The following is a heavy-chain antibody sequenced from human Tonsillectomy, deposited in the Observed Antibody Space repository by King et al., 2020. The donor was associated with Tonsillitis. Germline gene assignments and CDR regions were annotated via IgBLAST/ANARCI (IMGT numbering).Heavy chain of an antibody. Sequence: VQLVESGGGVVQPGGSLRLSCAASGFTLSSYGMRWVRQAPGKGLEWVAFIRYDASNRYYPDSVKGRFTISRDNSKNTLYLQMNSLRAEDTAVYYCARVGSGSYYGDYWGQGTLVTVSS. V-gene: IGHV3-30*02. CDR1: GFTLSSYG. D-gene: IGHD3-10*01. CDR3: ARVGSGSYYGDY. J-gene: IGHJ4*02. CDR2: IRYDASNR.